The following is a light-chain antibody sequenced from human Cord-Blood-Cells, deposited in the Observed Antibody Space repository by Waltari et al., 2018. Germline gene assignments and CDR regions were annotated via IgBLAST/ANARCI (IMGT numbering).Light chain of an antibody. J-gene: IGKJ3*01. CDR3: QQYGSSPFT. Sequence: EIVLTQSPGTLSLSPGERATLSCRASQSVSSSYLAWSQQKPGQAPRLLIYGASSRATGIPDMFSGSGSGTDFTLTISRLEPEDFAVYYCQQYGSSPFTFGPGTKVDIK. CDR2: GAS. CDR1: QSVSSSY. V-gene: IGKV3-20*01.